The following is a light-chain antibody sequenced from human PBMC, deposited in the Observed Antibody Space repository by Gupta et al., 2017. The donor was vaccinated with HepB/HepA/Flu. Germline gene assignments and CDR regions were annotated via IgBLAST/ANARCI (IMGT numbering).Light chain of an antibody. CDR1: QSVSSMY. J-gene: IGKJ1*01. Sequence: EIVLTQSPGTLSLSPGERATLTCRASQSVSSMYLAWYQQRPGQAPRLLIFETSTRATGIPDRFSGSGSGTDCTLTISRLETEDFAVYYCQQHVTLPWTFGQGTKVEIK. CDR3: QQHVTLPWT. CDR2: ETS. V-gene: IGKV3-20*01.